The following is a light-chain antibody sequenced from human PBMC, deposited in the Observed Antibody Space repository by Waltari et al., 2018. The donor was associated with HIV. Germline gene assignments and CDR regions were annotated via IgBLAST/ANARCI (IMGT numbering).Light chain of an antibody. CDR2: DVS. Sequence: QSALTQPASVSGSPGQSITISCTGTSRDVGGSNYVSWYQQHPGKAPKVMIYDVSNRPSGVSNRFSGSKSGNTASLTISGLQAEDEADYYCSSYTSSNTLVVFGGGTKLTVL. CDR1: SRDVGGSNY. V-gene: IGLV2-14*03. J-gene: IGLJ2*01. CDR3: SSYTSSNTLVV.